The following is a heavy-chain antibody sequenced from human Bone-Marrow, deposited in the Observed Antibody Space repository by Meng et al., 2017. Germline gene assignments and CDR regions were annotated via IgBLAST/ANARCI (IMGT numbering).Heavy chain of an antibody. Sequence: GESLKISCAASGFTFSSYNMHWVRQTPGEGLVWVSRINTDASITTYADSVKGRFTISRDDAKNTVYLQMNSLRAEDTAVYYCARGLRITMIVVVQELYYFDYWGQGTLVTVSS. CDR1: GFTFSSYN. D-gene: IGHD3-22*01. J-gene: IGHJ4*02. CDR3: ARGLRITMIVVVQELYYFDY. CDR2: INTDASIT. V-gene: IGHV3-74*03.